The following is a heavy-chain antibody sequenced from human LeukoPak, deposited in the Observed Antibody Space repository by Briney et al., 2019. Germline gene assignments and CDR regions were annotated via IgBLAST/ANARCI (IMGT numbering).Heavy chain of an antibody. Sequence: GESLKISCKGSGYIFTSYWIGWVRQMPGKGLEWMGIIYPGDSDTRYSSSFQGQVTISADKSISTAYLQWSSLKASDTAMYYCARHDTSGWYYSTPGSVDYWGQGTLVTVSS. CDR2: IYPGDSDT. CDR1: GYIFTSYW. D-gene: IGHD6-19*01. CDR3: ARHDTSGWYYSTPGSVDY. V-gene: IGHV5-51*01. J-gene: IGHJ4*02.